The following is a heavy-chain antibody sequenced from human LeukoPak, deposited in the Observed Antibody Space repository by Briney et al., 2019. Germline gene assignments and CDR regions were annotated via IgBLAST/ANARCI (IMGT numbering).Heavy chain of an antibody. CDR2: MNPNSGNT. J-gene: IGHJ3*02. CDR3: ARVGLGIYIPSAFDI. CDR1: GGTFSSYA. D-gene: IGHD6-19*01. V-gene: IGHV1-8*02. Sequence: ASVKVSCKASGGTFSSYAISWVRQAPGQGLEWMGWMNPNSGNTGYAQKFQGRVTMTRNTSISTAYMELSSLRSEDTAVYYCARVGLGIYIPSAFDIWGQGTMVTVSS.